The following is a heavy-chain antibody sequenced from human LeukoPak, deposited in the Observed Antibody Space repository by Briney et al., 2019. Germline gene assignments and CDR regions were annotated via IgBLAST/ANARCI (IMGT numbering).Heavy chain of an antibody. V-gene: IGHV4-59*01. D-gene: IGHD5-18*01. CDR1: GGSISSYY. J-gene: IGHJ4*02. CDR3: ARLGRGYGYFMDY. CDR2: IYYSGST. Sequence: SETLSLTCTVSGGSISSYYWSWIRQPPGKGLEWIGYIYYSGSTNYNPCLKSRVTISVDTSKNQFSLKLSSVTAADTAVYYCARLGRGYGYFMDYWGQGTLVTVSS.